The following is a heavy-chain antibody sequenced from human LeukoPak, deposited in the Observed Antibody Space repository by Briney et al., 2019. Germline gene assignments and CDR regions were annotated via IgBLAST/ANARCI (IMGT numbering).Heavy chain of an antibody. D-gene: IGHD6-13*01. CDR3: AKSASSWPLYYFDY. Sequence: GGSLRLSCAASGFTLDVYGMSWVRQAPGKGLEWVSGLNWNGGSTGYADSVKGRFIISRDNAKNCLYLQMNSLRAEDTALYYCAKSASSWPLYYFDYWGQGTLVTVSS. V-gene: IGHV3-20*04. CDR2: LNWNGGST. J-gene: IGHJ4*02. CDR1: GFTLDVYG.